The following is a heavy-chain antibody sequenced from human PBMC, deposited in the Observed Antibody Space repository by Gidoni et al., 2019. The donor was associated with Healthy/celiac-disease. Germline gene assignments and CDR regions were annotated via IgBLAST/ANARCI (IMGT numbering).Heavy chain of an antibody. J-gene: IGHJ3*02. CDR1: GFTFSSYA. D-gene: IGHD1-26*01. CDR3: ARDPGELRFMGAFDI. V-gene: IGHV3-30*04. CDR2: ISYDGSNK. Sequence: QVQLVESGGGVVQPGRSLRLSCAASGFTFSSYAMHWVRQAPGKGLEWVAVISYDGSNKYYADSVKGRFTISRDNSKNTLYLQMNSLRAEDTAVYYCARDPGELRFMGAFDIWGQGTMVTVSS.